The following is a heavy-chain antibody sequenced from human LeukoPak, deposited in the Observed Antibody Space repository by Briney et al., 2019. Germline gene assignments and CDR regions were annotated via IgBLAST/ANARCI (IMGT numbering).Heavy chain of an antibody. J-gene: IGHJ4*02. CDR1: GFTFDDYA. D-gene: IGHD3-10*01. CDR3: ATATYYYASGSQYYFDY. Sequence: TGGSLRLSCAASGFTFDDYAMHWVRQAPGKGLEWVPGISWNSGSIGYADSVKGRFTISRDNSENTLYLQMNSLRAEDTAVYYCATATYYYASGSQYYFDYWGQGTLVTVSS. V-gene: IGHV3-9*01. CDR2: ISWNSGSI.